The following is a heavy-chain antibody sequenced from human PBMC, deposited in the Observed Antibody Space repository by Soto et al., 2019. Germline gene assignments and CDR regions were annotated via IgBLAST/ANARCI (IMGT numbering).Heavy chain of an antibody. CDR2: IRSKANSYAT. Sequence: GGSLRPSCAASGFTFSGSAMHWVRQASGKGLEWVGRIRSKANSYATAYAASVKGRFTISRDDSKNTAYLQMNSLKTEDTAVYYCTRRCTNGVCYSTMGYFDYWGQGTLVTVSS. J-gene: IGHJ4*02. D-gene: IGHD2-8*01. CDR3: TRRCTNGVCYSTMGYFDY. CDR1: GFTFSGSA. V-gene: IGHV3-73*01.